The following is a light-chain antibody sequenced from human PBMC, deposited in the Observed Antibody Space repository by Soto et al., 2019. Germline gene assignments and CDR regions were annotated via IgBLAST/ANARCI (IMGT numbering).Light chain of an antibody. J-gene: IGKJ1*01. V-gene: IGKV3-20*01. Sequence: EIVLTQSPGALSLSPGERATLSCRASQSVTGNYIAWYQQKPGQAPRLLISGASDRPTGVPDRFSASGSGTDFPLTISRLGHEDSAVYFCQVFGSLPLFAFGPGNKVEIK. CDR3: QVFGSLPLFA. CDR1: QSVTGNY. CDR2: GAS.